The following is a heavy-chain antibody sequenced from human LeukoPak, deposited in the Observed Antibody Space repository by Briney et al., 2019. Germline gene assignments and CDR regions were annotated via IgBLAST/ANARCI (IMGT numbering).Heavy chain of an antibody. D-gene: IGHD4-11*01. Sequence: PSETLSLTCTVSGGSITSSSYYWVWIRQPPGKGLEWIGSIFHSGSTYYNPSLKSRVTISVDTSKNQFSLKLSSVTAADTAVYYCARGYGLWYSNNPNWFDPWGQGTLVTVSS. CDR1: GGSITSSSYY. J-gene: IGHJ5*02. CDR2: IFHSGST. V-gene: IGHV4-39*07. CDR3: ARGYGLWYSNNPNWFDP.